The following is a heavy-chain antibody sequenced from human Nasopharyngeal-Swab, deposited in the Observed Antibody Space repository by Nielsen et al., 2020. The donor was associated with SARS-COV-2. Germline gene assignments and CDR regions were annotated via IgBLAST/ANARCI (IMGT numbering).Heavy chain of an antibody. CDR1: GFTFDDYA. CDR3: ARVGSSWYGINYYYYMDV. D-gene: IGHD6-13*01. J-gene: IGHJ6*03. V-gene: IGHV3-9*01. CDR2: ISWNSGSI. Sequence: SLKISCAASGFTFDDYAMHWVRQAPGKGLEWVSGISWNSGSIGYADSVKGRFTISRDNAKNSRYLQMNSLRAEDTAVYYCARVGSSWYGINYYYYMDVWGKGTTVTVSS.